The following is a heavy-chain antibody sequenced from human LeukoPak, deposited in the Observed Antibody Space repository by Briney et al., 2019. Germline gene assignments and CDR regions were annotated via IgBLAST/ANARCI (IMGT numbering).Heavy chain of an antibody. J-gene: IGHJ4*02. V-gene: IGHV3-53*01. CDR3: ARVSSGDSTTPFDY. CDR1: GFTVSSNY. D-gene: IGHD2-2*01. CDR2: IYSGGNT. Sequence: GGSLRLSCAASGFTVSSNYFSWVRQAPGKGLEWVSVIYSGGNTYYADSVKGRFTISRDNSKNTLYLQMNSLRAEDTAVYYCARVSSGDSTTPFDYWGQGTLVTVSS.